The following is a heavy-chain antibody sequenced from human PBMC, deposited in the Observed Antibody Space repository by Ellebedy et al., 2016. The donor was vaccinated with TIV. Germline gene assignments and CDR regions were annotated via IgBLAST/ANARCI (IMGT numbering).Heavy chain of an antibody. CDR1: GYSFTGYY. Sequence: AASVKVSCKASGYSFTGYYLHWVRQAPGQGLEWMGRINPNSGGTNYAQKFQGRVTMTRDTSISTAYMELSRLRFDDTVVYYCAREGITAAGASDIWGQGTMVTVSS. CDR2: INPNSGGT. CDR3: AREGITAAGASDI. V-gene: IGHV1-2*05. J-gene: IGHJ3*02. D-gene: IGHD6-13*01.